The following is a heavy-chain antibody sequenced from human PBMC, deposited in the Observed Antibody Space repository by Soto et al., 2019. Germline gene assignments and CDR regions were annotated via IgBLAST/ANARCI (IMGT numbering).Heavy chain of an antibody. CDR3: ARAYNWNEGGNRYCYYGMDV. Sequence: PSQTLSLTCTLSGGSISSYYWSWIRQPPGKGLEWIGYIYYSGSTNYNTSLKSRVTISVDTSKTQFSLKLSSVTAADPAVYSCARAYNWNEGGNRYCYYGMDVWGQGTTVTVSS. J-gene: IGHJ6*02. D-gene: IGHD1-20*01. CDR1: GGSISSYY. V-gene: IGHV4-59*01. CDR2: IYYSGST.